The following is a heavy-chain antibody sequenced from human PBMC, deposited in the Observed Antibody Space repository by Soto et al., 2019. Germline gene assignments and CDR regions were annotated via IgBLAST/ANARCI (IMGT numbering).Heavy chain of an antibody. CDR1: GGSFSDYY. J-gene: IGHJ4*02. CDR3: ARRHIQLWLFDY. V-gene: IGHV4-34*01. CDR2: INDSGNT. D-gene: IGHD5-18*01. Sequence: SETLSLTCVVYGGSFSDYYWSWIRQPPGKGLEWIGEINDSGNTNHNPSLKSRVTISVDTSKNQFSLKLSSVTAADTAVYYCARRHIQLWLFDYWGQGTLVTVSS.